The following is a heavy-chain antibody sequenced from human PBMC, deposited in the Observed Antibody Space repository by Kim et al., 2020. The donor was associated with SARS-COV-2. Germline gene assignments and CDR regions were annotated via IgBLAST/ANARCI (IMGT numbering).Heavy chain of an antibody. CDR2: IKQDGTEK. D-gene: IGHD3-10*01. V-gene: IGHV3-7*03. CDR3: TREGLVAPEVRRTDY. Sequence: GGSLRLSCAGSGFSFRSYYISWVPRAPGKGLELVANIKQDGTEKSHVDSVKGRFTISRDNARNSVYLQMNGLRVEDTAVYYCTREGLVAPEVRRTDYWG. J-gene: IGHJ4*01. CDR1: GFSFRSYY.